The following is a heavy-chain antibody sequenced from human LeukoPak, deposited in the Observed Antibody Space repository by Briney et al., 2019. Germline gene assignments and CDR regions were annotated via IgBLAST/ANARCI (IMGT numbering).Heavy chain of an antibody. J-gene: IGHJ4*02. V-gene: IGHV3-30*04. CDR3: ARDVGMASYYFDY. CDR2: ISYDGSNK. D-gene: IGHD5-24*01. Sequence: GGSLGLSCAASGFTFSSYAMHWVRQAPGKGLEWVAVISYDGSNKYYADSVKGRFTISRDNSKNTLYLQMNSLRAEDTAVYYCARDVGMASYYFDYWGQGTLVTVSS. CDR1: GFTFSSYA.